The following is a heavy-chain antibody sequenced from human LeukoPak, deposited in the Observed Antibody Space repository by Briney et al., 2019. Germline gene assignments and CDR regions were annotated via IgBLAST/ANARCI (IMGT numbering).Heavy chain of an antibody. J-gene: IGHJ6*02. CDR1: GFTFSSYA. CDR3: ARGYSYGTSYGMDV. Sequence: GGSLRLSCAASGFTFSSYAMHWVRQAPGKGLEWVAVISYDGSNKYYADSVKGRFTISSDNSKNTLYLQMNSLRAEDTAVYYCARGYSYGTSYGMDVWGQGTTITVSS. D-gene: IGHD5-18*01. CDR2: ISYDGSNK. V-gene: IGHV3-30*04.